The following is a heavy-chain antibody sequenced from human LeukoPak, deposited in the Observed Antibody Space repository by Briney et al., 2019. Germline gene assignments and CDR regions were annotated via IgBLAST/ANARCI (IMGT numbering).Heavy chain of an antibody. Sequence: GGSLRLSCAASGFTVTGNDVSWVRQAPGKGLEYVSIIYSGGATHYADAVRGRFTVSRDSSKNTLYLQLNSLTDKDTAVYYCARVAYNNGWGAFDIWGQGTMVTVSS. V-gene: IGHV3-66*01. J-gene: IGHJ3*02. CDR1: GFTVTGND. D-gene: IGHD6-19*01. CDR3: ARVAYNNGWGAFDI. CDR2: IYSGGAT.